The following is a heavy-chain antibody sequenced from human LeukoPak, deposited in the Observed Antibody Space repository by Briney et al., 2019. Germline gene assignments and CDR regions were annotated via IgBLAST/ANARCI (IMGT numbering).Heavy chain of an antibody. CDR2: ISARGDVI. Sequence: PGVSLRLSCASSGFIFSDYYMTCIRQAPGKGLEWIAYISARGDVIYSVDSVKGRFTISRDNAKSLLYLQMNSLRGDDAAVYFCAAEVSPKVFDYRGQGTLVTVSS. CDR3: AAEVSPKVFDY. CDR1: GFIFSDYY. J-gene: IGHJ4*02. V-gene: IGHV3-11*01.